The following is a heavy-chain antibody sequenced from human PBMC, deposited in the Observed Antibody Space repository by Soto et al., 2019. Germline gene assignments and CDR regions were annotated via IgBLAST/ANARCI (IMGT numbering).Heavy chain of an antibody. CDR2: IKQDGSEK. CDR1: GFTFSSYW. J-gene: IGHJ3*01. Sequence: GGSLRLSCAASGFTFSSYWMSWVRQAPGKGLEWVANIKQDGSEKYYVDSVKGRFTISRDNAKNSLYLQMNSLRAEDTAVYYCARDQLYYNDISGRPLNAFDVWGQGAMVTVSS. V-gene: IGHV3-7*01. CDR3: ARDQLYYNDISGRPLNAFDV. D-gene: IGHD3-22*01.